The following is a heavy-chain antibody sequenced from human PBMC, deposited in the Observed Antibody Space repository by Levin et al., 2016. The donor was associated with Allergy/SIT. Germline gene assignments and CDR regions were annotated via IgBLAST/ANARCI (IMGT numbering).Heavy chain of an antibody. CDR1: AGSISSSTYY. CDR2: VYYSGGT. J-gene: IGHJ4*02. CDR3: HCGDFWSRFDY. V-gene: IGHV4-39*01. D-gene: IGHD3-3*01. Sequence: SETLSLTCTVSAGSISSSTYYWGWIRQPPGKGLEWIGSVYYSGGTYYNPSLKSRVTISVDTSKNQFSLRLSSVTAADTAVYYCHCGDFWSRFDYWGQGTLVTVSS.